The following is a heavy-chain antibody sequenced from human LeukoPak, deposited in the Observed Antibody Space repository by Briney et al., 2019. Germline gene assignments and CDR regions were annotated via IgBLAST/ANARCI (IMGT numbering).Heavy chain of an antibody. J-gene: IGHJ4*02. CDR3: VRESRPGGAMGLYHNLDY. D-gene: IGHD1-1*01. CDR1: GFTFDNYG. CDR2: VRYDETNK. V-gene: IGHV3-30*02. Sequence: GGSLRLSCAASGFTFDNYGMHWVRQAPGKGLEWVAFVRYDETNKDYADSVKGRFSISRDNTKNLLFLEMNNLRGDDTAIYYCVRESRPGGAMGLYHNLDYWGQGTLVAVSS.